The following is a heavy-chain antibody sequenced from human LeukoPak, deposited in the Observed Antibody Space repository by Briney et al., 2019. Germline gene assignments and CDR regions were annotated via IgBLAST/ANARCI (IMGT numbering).Heavy chain of an antibody. D-gene: IGHD5-18*01. Sequence: QAGGSLRLSCATSGFTFSSYAMSWVRQAPGTGLEWLAVISYDGNKKFYANSVKGRFTISRDNSKHTLHLQMISLRVDDTALYYCARANGQLWTTPDYWGQGTLVTVSS. CDR2: ISYDGNKK. CDR3: ARANGQLWTTPDY. V-gene: IGHV3-30*03. CDR1: GFTFSSYA. J-gene: IGHJ4*02.